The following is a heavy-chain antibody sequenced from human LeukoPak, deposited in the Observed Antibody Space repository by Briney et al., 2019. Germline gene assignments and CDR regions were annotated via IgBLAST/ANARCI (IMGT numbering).Heavy chain of an antibody. CDR3: ARVGTPRFGVLWWFDP. V-gene: IGHV1-69*01. D-gene: IGHD3-10*01. Sequence: SVKVSCKASGGTFSSYAISWVRQAPGQGLEWMGGIIPIFGTANYAQKFQGRVTITADESTSTAYMELSSLRSEDTAVYYCARVGTPRFGVLWWFDPWGQGTLVTVSS. CDR1: GGTFSSYA. J-gene: IGHJ5*02. CDR2: IIPIFGTA.